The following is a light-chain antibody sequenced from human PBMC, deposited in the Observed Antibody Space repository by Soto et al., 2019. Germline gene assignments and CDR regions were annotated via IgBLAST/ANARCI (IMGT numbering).Light chain of an antibody. CDR3: CSYAGNSIYV. CDR2: EGS. J-gene: IGLJ1*01. CDR1: SSDVGSYNL. Sequence: QSVRTQPASVSGAPGQSISISCTGTSSDVGSYNLVSWYQQHPGKAPRFMIYEGSKRPSGVSNRFSGSKSGNTASLTISGLQAEDEADYHCCSYAGNSIYVFGTGTKV. V-gene: IGLV2-23*01.